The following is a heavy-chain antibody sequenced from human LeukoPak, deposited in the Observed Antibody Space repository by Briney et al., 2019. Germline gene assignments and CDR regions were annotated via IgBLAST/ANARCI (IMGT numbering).Heavy chain of an antibody. Sequence: SETLSLTCTVSGGSISSSSYYWGWIRQPPGKGLEWIVSIYYSGSTYYNPSLKSRVTISVDTSKNQFSLKLSSVTAADTAVYYCARSFEPQRLTITIFGVVNPRFDYWGQGTLVTVSS. J-gene: IGHJ4*02. CDR3: ARSFEPQRLTITIFGVVNPRFDY. CDR1: GGSISSSSYY. D-gene: IGHD3-3*01. CDR2: IYYSGST. V-gene: IGHV4-39*07.